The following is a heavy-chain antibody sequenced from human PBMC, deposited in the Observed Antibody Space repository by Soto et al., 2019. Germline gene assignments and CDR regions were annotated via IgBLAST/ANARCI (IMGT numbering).Heavy chain of an antibody. CDR2: ISSSGTTV. CDR1: GFTLRDYY. J-gene: IGHJ6*03. V-gene: IGHV3-11*01. Sequence: QVQLVESGGGLVKPGGSLRLSCDASGFTLRDYYMSWVRQAPGKGLEWISYISSSGTTVYYADSVKGRVTVSRDNAENSQSLQMNSLRAEDTAVYYCARALRGYYDSYYYYMDVWGKGTTVTVSS. D-gene: IGHD3-3*01. CDR3: ARALRGYYDSYYYYMDV.